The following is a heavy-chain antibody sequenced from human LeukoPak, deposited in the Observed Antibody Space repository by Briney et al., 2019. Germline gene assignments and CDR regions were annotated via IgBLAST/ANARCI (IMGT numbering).Heavy chain of an antibody. CDR1: GYTFTSYY. CDR3: ARAGRDIAAAARSQRNWFDP. J-gene: IGHJ5*02. V-gene: IGHV1-46*01. CDR2: INPSGGST. D-gene: IGHD6-13*01. Sequence: ASVKVSFKASGYTFTSYYMHWVRQAPGQGLEWMGIINPSGGSTSYAQKFQGRVTMTRDTSTSTVYMELSSLRSEDTAVYYCARAGRDIAAAARSQRNWFDPWGQGTLVTVSS.